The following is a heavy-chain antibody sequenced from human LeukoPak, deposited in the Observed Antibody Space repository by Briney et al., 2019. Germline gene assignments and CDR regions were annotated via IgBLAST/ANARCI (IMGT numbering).Heavy chain of an antibody. CDR2: IIPMFGSA. V-gene: IGHV1-69*13. Sequence: ASVKVSCKASGGTFSNYAFSWVRQAPGQGPEWMGGIIPMFGSANHAQKFQGRVMITADESTSTTYMDLSSLRSEDTAVYYCARVTRYGWGSWAHYFDYWGQGTLVTVSS. J-gene: IGHJ4*02. CDR1: GGTFSNYA. CDR3: ARVTRYGWGSWAHYFDY. D-gene: IGHD7-27*01.